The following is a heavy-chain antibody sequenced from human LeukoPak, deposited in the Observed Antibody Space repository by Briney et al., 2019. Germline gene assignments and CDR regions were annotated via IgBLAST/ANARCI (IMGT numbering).Heavy chain of an antibody. V-gene: IGHV1-46*01. J-gene: IGHJ4*02. CDR1: GYDFTTNY. CDR3: AKGYCTGASCYVLDS. D-gene: IGHD2-15*01. Sequence: ASVKVSCKASGYDFTTNYIHWVRQAPRQGLQWMGTINPSVGSTTYGQRFRGRVTMTRDTSTATVYMDLSSLTSEDTAIYYCAKGYCTGASCYVLDSWGQGTLVTVSS. CDR2: INPSVGST.